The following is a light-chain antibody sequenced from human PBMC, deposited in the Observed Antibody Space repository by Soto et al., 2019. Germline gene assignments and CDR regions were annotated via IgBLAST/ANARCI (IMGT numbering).Light chain of an antibody. Sequence: QSALARPPSASGTPGQRVTISCSGGSSNIGSNTVNWYQQLPGTAPKLLIYSNNQRPSGVPDRFSGSKSGTSASLAISGLQSEDEADYYCAAWDDSLNGYVFGTGTKVTVL. CDR1: SSNIGSNT. CDR3: AAWDDSLNGYV. V-gene: IGLV1-44*01. J-gene: IGLJ1*01. CDR2: SNN.